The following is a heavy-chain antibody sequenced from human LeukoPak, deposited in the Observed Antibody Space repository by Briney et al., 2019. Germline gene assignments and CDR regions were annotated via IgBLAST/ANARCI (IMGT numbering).Heavy chain of an antibody. D-gene: IGHD3-10*01. J-gene: IGHJ4*02. V-gene: IGHV4-61*02. CDR1: GGSISSGSYY. Sequence: SETLSLTCTVSGGSISSGSYYWSWIRQPAGKGLEWIGRIYTSGSTNYNPSLKSRVTISVDTSKNQFSLKLSSVTAADTAVYYCARDGYYGSGSYYDDWGQGTLVTVSS. CDR3: ARDGYYGSGSYYDD. CDR2: IYTSGST.